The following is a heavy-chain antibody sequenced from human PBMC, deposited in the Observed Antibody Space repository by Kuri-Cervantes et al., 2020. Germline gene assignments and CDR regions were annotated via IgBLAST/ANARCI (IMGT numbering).Heavy chain of an antibody. CDR2: ISGSGSRT. V-gene: IGHV3-23*01. J-gene: IGHJ5*02. CDR1: GFTFSNSA. CDR3: AKLSTFGGVLVGSNWFDP. D-gene: IGHD3-16*01. Sequence: GESLKISCEASGFTFSNSAVSWVRLTPWKGLEWVSAISGSGSRTYYGASLQGRFSISRDNSKNTLYLQISSLRVGDTAIYYCAKLSTFGGVLVGSNWFDPWGQGTLVTVSS.